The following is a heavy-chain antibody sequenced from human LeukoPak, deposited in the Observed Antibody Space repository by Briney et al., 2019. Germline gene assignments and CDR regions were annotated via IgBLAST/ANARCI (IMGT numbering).Heavy chain of an antibody. D-gene: IGHD1-26*01. V-gene: IGHV3-30*18. CDR2: ISYDGSNK. J-gene: IGHJ4*02. CDR3: AKDLFSGSYEDALGY. CDR1: GFTFSSYG. Sequence: GGSLRLSCAASGFTFSSYGMHWVRPAPGKGLEWVAVISYDGSNKYYAGSVKGRFAISRDNSKNTLYLQMNSLRAEDTAVYYCAKDLFSGSYEDALGYWGQGTLVTVSS.